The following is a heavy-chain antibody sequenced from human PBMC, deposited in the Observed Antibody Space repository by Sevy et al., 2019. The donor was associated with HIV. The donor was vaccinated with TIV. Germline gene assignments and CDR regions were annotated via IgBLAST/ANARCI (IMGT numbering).Heavy chain of an antibody. CDR2: ISHDGNYR. CDR1: GFTFSTYD. V-gene: IGHV3-30*18. J-gene: IGHJ6*02. CDR3: AKNRPPGGSYFSRHAMDV. D-gene: IGHD3-16*01. Sequence: GGSLRLSCAASGFTFSTYDIHWVRQAPGKGLEWVAFISHDGNYRYYADSVRGRFSMSGDNSKNTLYLQMNGLSFEDTAVYYSAKNRPPGGSYFSRHAMDVWGRGTTVTVSS.